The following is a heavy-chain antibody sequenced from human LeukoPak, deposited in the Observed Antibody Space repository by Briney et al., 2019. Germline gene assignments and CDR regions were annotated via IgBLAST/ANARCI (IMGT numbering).Heavy chain of an antibody. J-gene: IGHJ6*03. CDR2: ISSSGSTI. Sequence: KPGGSLRLSCAASGLTLSDYYMSWIRQAPGKGLEWVSYISSSGSTIYYADSVKGRFTISRDNAKNSLYLQMNSLRAEDTAVYYCARAPYCSGGSCYSVFYYYYYMDVWGKGTTVTVSS. D-gene: IGHD2-15*01. V-gene: IGHV3-11*04. CDR3: ARAPYCSGGSCYSVFYYYYYMDV. CDR1: GLTLSDYY.